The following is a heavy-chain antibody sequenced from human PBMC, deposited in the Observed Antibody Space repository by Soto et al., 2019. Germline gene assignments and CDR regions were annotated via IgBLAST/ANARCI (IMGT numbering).Heavy chain of an antibody. Sequence: SETLSLTCTVSGGSISSYYWSWIRQPPGKGLEWIGYIYYSGSTNYNPSLKSRVTISVDTSTSTAYMELRSLRSDDTAVYYCARVGDNTYYYYYMDVWGKGTTVTVSS. V-gene: IGHV4-59*01. CDR1: GGSISSYY. J-gene: IGHJ6*03. CDR2: IYYSGST. CDR3: ARVGDNTYYYYYMDV. D-gene: IGHD1-20*01.